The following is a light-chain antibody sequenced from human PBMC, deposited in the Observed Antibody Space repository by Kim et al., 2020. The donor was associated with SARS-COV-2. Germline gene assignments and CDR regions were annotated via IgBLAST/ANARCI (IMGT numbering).Light chain of an antibody. CDR3: QQSYSTPRALT. V-gene: IGKV1-39*01. CDR1: QNIGSY. Sequence: VGDRVTHPCRASQNIGSYVNWYQQKPGKAPELLIYTASSLQSGVPPRFSGSGSGTDFTLTISSLQPEDFATYYCQQSYSTPRALTFGGGTKVDIK. J-gene: IGKJ4*01. CDR2: TAS.